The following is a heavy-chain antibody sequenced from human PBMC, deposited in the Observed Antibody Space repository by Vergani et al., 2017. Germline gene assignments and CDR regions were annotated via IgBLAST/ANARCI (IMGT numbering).Heavy chain of an antibody. Sequence: QVQLQQWGAGLLKPSETLSLTCAVYGGSISSYYWSWIRQPAGKGLEWIGRIYTSGSTNYNPSLKSRVTMSVDTSKNQFSLKLSSVTAADTAVYYCARRSTEGARYWYFDLWGRGTLVTVSS. V-gene: IGHV4-59*10. CDR1: GGSISSYY. D-gene: IGHD5/OR15-5a*01. J-gene: IGHJ2*01. CDR3: ARRSTEGARYWYFDL. CDR2: IYTSGST.